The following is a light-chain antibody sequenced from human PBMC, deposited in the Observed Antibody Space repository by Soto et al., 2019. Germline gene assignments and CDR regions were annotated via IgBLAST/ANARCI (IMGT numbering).Light chain of an antibody. CDR3: QQYGSFFAWT. Sequence: DIQMTQSPSTLSASVGDRVTITCRASQSITVWLAWYQQRPGKAPKLLIYKASTLESGVPSRFSGSGSGTDFTLTISSLQPEDFATYYCQQYGSFFAWTFGQVTKVEIK. CDR1: QSITVW. CDR2: KAS. V-gene: IGKV1-5*03. J-gene: IGKJ1*01.